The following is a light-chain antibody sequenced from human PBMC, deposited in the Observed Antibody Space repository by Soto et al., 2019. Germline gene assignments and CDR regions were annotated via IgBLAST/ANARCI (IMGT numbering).Light chain of an antibody. V-gene: IGKV1-5*01. CDR3: EDYETFSGR. CDR1: QSVSGW. CDR2: DAS. Sequence: EMSQTPSTLAASVGGTDPVTCRASQSVSGWLAWYQQKPGEAPKLLIYDASALPRGVPSRFSGSGSGTTYDLGLASLQPDDFATHICEDYETFSGRFGPGTKVDIK. J-gene: IGKJ1*01.